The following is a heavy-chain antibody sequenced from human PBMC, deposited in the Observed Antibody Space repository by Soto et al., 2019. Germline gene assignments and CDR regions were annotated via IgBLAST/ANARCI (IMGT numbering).Heavy chain of an antibody. CDR1: GYTFTSYV. D-gene: IGHD1-1*01. Sequence: QVQLVQSGAEVKKPGASVKVSCKASGYTFTSYVISWVRQASGQGLEWMGGISAYNGNTKYAQKLQGRVTMTTDTSTSTAYMELRSLRSDDTAVYYCARDEAYKWNDGGWFDPWGQGTLVTVSS. CDR2: ISAYNGNT. V-gene: IGHV1-18*01. J-gene: IGHJ5*02. CDR3: ARDEAYKWNDGGWFDP.